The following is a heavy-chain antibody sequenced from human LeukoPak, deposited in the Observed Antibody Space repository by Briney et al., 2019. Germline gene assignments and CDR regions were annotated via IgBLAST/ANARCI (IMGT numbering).Heavy chain of an antibody. Sequence: GGSLRLSCAASGFTFSSYEMNWVRQAPGKGLEWISYISSTGSTKYYGDSVKGRFTISRDNAKNSLWLQMNSLRAEDTAVYYCARGYSSGWYFFAYWGQGTLVTVSS. V-gene: IGHV3-48*03. CDR2: ISSTGSTK. CDR1: GFTFSSYE. D-gene: IGHD6-19*01. CDR3: ARGYSSGWYFFAY. J-gene: IGHJ4*02.